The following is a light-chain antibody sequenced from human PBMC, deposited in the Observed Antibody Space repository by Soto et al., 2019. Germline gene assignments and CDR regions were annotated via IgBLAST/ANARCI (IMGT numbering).Light chain of an antibody. V-gene: IGKV4-1*01. Sequence: DIVMTQSPDSLAVSLGERATINCKSSQSVLYSSNNKNYLAWYQQKPGQPPKLLIYWASTRESGVPDRFSGSGSGTDFPLTISSLQAEDVAVYYCQKYYSTPRTFGPGTKVDIK. CDR2: WAS. CDR3: QKYYSTPRT. J-gene: IGKJ3*01. CDR1: QSVLYSSNNKNY.